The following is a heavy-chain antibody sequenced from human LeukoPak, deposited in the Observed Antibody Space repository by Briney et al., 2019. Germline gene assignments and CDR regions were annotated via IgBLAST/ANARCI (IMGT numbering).Heavy chain of an antibody. D-gene: IGHD4-17*01. CDR3: ARDHGTTVTTSIHRRSPDAFDI. CDR1: GFTFSSYS. CDR2: ISSSSSYI. Sequence: GGSLRLSCAASGFTFSSYSMNWVRQAPGKGLEWVSSISSSSSYIYYAGSVKGRFALSRNNAKNSLYLQMNSLRAEDTAVYYCARDHGTTVTTSIHRRSPDAFDIWGQGTMVTVSS. J-gene: IGHJ3*02. V-gene: IGHV3-21*01.